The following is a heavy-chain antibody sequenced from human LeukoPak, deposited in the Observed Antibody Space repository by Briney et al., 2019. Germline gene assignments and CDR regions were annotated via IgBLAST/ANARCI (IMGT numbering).Heavy chain of an antibody. CDR3: ARAKLTLYKWDY. V-gene: IGHV3-33*01. CDR2: IWYDGSNK. D-gene: IGHD1-1*01. CDR1: GFTFSSYG. Sequence: GSLRLSCAASGFTFSSYGMHWVRQAPGKGLEWVAVIWYDGSNKYYADSVKGRFTISRDNSKNTLYLQMNSLRAEDTAVYYCARAKLTLYKWDYWGQGTLVTVSS. J-gene: IGHJ4*02.